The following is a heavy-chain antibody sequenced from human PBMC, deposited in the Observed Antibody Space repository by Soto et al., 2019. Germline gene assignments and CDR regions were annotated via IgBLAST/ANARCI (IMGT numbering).Heavy chain of an antibody. Sequence: ESLKISCKGSGYSFTSYWIGWVRQMPGKGLEWMGNIYPGDSDIRYSPSFKGQVTISADNSISTAYLQWSSLRSDDTAVYYCARDLSGNPGYWGQGTLVTVSS. CDR2: IYPGDSDI. V-gene: IGHV5-51*01. D-gene: IGHD2-15*01. J-gene: IGHJ4*02. CDR3: ARDLSGNPGY. CDR1: GYSFTSYW.